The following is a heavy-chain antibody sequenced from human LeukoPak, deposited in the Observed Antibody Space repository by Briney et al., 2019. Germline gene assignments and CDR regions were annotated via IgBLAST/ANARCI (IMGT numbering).Heavy chain of an antibody. J-gene: IGHJ5*02. Sequence: GGSLRLSCATSGSTFSHYGMHWVRQAPGKGLEWVAVIWNDGSNKYYGDSVKGRFTISRDNSKNTLYLQMNSLTVEDTAVYYCAKDAQRGFDYSNSLEHWGQGTLVTVSS. CDR1: GSTFSHYG. D-gene: IGHD4-11*01. CDR3: AKDAQRGFDYSNSLEH. V-gene: IGHV3-33*06. CDR2: IWNDGSNK.